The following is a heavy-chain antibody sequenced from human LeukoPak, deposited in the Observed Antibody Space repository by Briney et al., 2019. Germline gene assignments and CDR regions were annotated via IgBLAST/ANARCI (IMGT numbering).Heavy chain of an antibody. J-gene: IGHJ6*03. D-gene: IGHD3-3*01. CDR3: ARAAYDFWSGYDGYYYYMDV. V-gene: IGHV3-7*01. CDR2: IKQDGSEK. CDR1: GYTFSSYW. Sequence: GGSLRLSCAASGYTFSSYWMSWVRQAPGKGLEWVANIKQDGSEKYYVDSVKGRFTISRDNAKNSLYLQMNSLRAEGTAVYYCARAAYDFWSGYDGYYYYMDVWGKGTTVTVSS.